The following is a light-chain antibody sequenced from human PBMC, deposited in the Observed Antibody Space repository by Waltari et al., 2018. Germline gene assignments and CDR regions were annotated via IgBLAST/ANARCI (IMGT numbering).Light chain of an antibody. CDR3: EQLNKYPST. J-gene: IGKJ2*01. Sequence: DIQLTQSPSFLSASVGDSLTITCRASQGISNYVGWYQPKPGNAPRLLIHTASTLHSGVPSRFSGSGSGTEFTLTISSLQPEDFAIYYCEQLNKYPSTFGQGTKVEIK. V-gene: IGKV1-9*01. CDR1: QGISNY. CDR2: TAS.